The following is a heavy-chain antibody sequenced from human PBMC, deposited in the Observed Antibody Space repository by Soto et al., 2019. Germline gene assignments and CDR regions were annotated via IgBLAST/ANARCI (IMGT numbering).Heavy chain of an antibody. Sequence: SETLSLTCAVYGGSFSGYYWSWIRQPPGKGLEWIGEINHSGSTNYNPSLKSRVTISVDTSKNQFSLKLSAVTDADTAVYYCARPGQVVVAAYFDYWGQGTLVTVSS. CDR1: GGSFSGYY. CDR2: INHSGST. V-gene: IGHV4-34*01. J-gene: IGHJ4*02. D-gene: IGHD2-15*01. CDR3: ARPGQVVVAAYFDY.